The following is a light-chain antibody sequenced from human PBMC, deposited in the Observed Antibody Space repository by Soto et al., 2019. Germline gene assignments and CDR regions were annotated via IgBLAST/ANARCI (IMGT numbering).Light chain of an antibody. CDR1: NSNIGSYT. CDR3: AAWDDSLSGVV. CDR2: SSN. Sequence: QLVLTQPPSASGTPGQRVTISCSGSNSNIGSYTVNWYQQVPGKAPKLLIYSSNLRPSGVPDRFSGSKSGTSASLAISGLQSEDETDYYCAAWDDSLSGVVFGGGTKLTVL. V-gene: IGLV1-44*01. J-gene: IGLJ3*02.